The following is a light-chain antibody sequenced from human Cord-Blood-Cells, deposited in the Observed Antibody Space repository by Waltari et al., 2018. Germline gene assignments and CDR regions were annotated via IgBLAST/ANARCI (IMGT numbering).Light chain of an antibody. J-gene: IGKJ1*01. V-gene: IGKV1-39*01. CDR1: QSISSY. CDR2: AAS. Sequence: TQSPSSLSASVGDRVTITCRASQSISSYLNWYQQKPGKAPKLLIYAASSLQSGVPSRFSGSGSGTDFTPTISSLQPEDFATYYCQQSYSTPRTFGQGTKVEIK. CDR3: QQSYSTPRT.